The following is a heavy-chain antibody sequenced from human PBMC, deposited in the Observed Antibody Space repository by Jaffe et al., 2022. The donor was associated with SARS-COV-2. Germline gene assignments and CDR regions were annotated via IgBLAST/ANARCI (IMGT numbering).Heavy chain of an antibody. D-gene: IGHD6-13*01. CDR2: IHTTGTT. J-gene: IGHJ6*02. CDR1: GGSITSGSYY. Sequence: QVQLQESGPGLVRPSQTLSLTCSVTGGSITSGSYYWTWIRQPAGKGLEWIGRIHTTGTTNYNPSLKSRATTSVDTSKNQFSLKLRSVTAADTAVYYCVREVAGTYYYYGMDVWGQGTTVTVAS. CDR3: VREVAGTYYYYGMDV. V-gene: IGHV4-61*02.